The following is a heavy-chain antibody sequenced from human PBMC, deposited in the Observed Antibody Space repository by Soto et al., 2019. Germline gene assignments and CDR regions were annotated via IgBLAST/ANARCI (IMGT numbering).Heavy chain of an antibody. CDR3: ARGVGFGYYYYHMDL. CDR1: GGSISSYY. D-gene: IGHD3-10*01. CDR2: IYTSGST. J-gene: IGHJ6*02. V-gene: IGHV4-4*07. Sequence: PSETLSLTCTVSGGSISSYYWSWVRQPAGKGLEWIGRIYTSGSTNYNPSLGSRVTISIDTSKNQFSLKLTSVTAADTAVYYCARGVGFGYYYYHMDLWGQGTTVTVSS.